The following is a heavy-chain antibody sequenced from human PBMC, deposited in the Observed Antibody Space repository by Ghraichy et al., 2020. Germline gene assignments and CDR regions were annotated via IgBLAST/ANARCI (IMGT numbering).Heavy chain of an antibody. CDR1: GYSFTSYW. J-gene: IGHJ6*02. V-gene: IGHV5-51*01. D-gene: IGHD2-8*01. CDR3: ARLMEGEVYYYYGMDV. CDR2: IYPGDSDT. Sequence: GESLNISCKGSGYSFTSYWIGWVRQMPGKGLEWMGIIYPGDSDTRYSPSFQGQVTIAADKSISTAYLQWSSLKASDTAMYYCARLMEGEVYYYYGMDVWGQGTTVTVSS.